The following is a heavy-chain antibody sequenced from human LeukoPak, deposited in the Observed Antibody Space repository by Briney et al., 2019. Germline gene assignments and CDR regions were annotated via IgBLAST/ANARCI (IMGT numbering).Heavy chain of an antibody. J-gene: IGHJ4*02. CDR1: GFTFSGSA. D-gene: IGHD3-16*01. Sequence: GGSLRLSCAASGFTFSGSAMHWVRQASGKGLEWVGRIRSKANSYATAYAASVKGRSTISRDDSKNTAYLQMNSLKTEDTAVYYCTRLGGSYVDYWGQGTLVTVSS. V-gene: IGHV3-73*01. CDR3: TRLGGSYVDY. CDR2: IRSKANSYAT.